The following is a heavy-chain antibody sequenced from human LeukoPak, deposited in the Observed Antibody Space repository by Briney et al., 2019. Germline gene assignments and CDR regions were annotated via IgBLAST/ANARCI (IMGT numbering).Heavy chain of an antibody. Sequence: GGSLRLSCAASGFTFSSYWMSWLRQAPGKGLEWVANIKQDGSAKYYVDSVKGRFTISRDNAKNSLYLQMNSLRAEDTAVYYCARDRSITMVRGVIMDYYGMDVWGQGTTVTVSS. CDR1: GFTFSSYW. CDR3: ARDRSITMVRGVIMDYYGMDV. CDR2: IKQDGSAK. J-gene: IGHJ6*02. V-gene: IGHV3-7*01. D-gene: IGHD3-10*01.